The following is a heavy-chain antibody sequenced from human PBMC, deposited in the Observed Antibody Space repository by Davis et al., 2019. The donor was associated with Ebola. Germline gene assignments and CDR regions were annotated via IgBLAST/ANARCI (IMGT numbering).Heavy chain of an antibody. D-gene: IGHD1-26*01. CDR2: INRDGSTT. CDR1: GFTSSSYW. J-gene: IGHJ4*02. Sequence: HTGGSLRLSCAASGFTSSSYWMPCVRQAPGNGLVWVSCINRDGSTTTYADSVKGRFTISRDNAKNTLYLQMNNLRVEDTAVYYCATLPGYYWGQGTLVTVSS. CDR3: ATLPGYY. V-gene: IGHV3-74*03.